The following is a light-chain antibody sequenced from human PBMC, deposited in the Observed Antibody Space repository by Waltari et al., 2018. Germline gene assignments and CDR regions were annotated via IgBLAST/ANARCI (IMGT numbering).Light chain of an antibody. CDR1: QSVSSSY. J-gene: IGKJ2*01. V-gene: IGKV3-20*01. CDR3: QQYGSSPRT. CDR2: GAS. Sequence: EIVLTQSPGTLSLSPGERATLSCRASQSVSSSYLAWYQQKPGQAPRLLIYGASSRATGIPDRFSGSGSWNDFNLTNSRLEPEDFAGYYCQQYGSSPRTFGQGTKLEIK.